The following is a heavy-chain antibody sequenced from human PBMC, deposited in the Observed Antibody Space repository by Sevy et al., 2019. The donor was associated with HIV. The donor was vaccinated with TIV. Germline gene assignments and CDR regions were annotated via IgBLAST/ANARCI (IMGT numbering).Heavy chain of an antibody. CDR3: ARHMGRQVIITYYFDY. Sequence: SETLSLTCTVSGGSISSSSYYWGWIRQPPGKGPEWIGSIHYSGTTYYSPSLKSRVTISVDTSKNQFSLKLSSVTAADTAIYYCARHMGRQVIITYYFDYWGQGTLVTVSS. CDR2: IHYSGTT. D-gene: IGHD3-22*01. V-gene: IGHV4-39*01. CDR1: GGSISSSSYY. J-gene: IGHJ4*02.